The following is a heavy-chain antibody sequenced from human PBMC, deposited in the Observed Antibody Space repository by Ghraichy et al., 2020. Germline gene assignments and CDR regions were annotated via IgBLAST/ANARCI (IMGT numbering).Heavy chain of an antibody. CDR3: AKGYSGYSSASDY. V-gene: IGHV3-23*01. D-gene: IGHD6-6*01. J-gene: IGHJ4*02. Sequence: GGSLRLSCTVSGFTFSTYGMNWVRQAPGKGLEWVSGISDSGDTTYYADSVKGRFTTSRDNSKNTLYVQMSSLRAEDTAVYYCAKGYSGYSSASDYWGQGTLVTVSS. CDR2: ISDSGDTT. CDR1: GFTFSTYG.